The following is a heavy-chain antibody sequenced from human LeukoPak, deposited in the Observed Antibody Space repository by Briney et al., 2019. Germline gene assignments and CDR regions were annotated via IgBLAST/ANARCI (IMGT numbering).Heavy chain of an antibody. Sequence: KAGGSLRLSCAASGFTFSSYSMNWVRQAPGKGLEWVSSISSSSSYIYYADSVKGRFTISRDNAKNSLYLQINSLRAEDTAAYYCALIIGNNGLFDYWGQGTLVTVSS. D-gene: IGHD2-8*01. CDR1: GFTFSSYS. CDR3: ALIIGNNGLFDY. J-gene: IGHJ4*02. V-gene: IGHV3-21*01. CDR2: ISSSSSYI.